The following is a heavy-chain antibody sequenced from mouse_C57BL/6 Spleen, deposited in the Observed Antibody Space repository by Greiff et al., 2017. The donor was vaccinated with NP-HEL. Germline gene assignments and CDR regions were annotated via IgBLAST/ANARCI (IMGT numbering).Heavy chain of an antibody. V-gene: IGHV3-6*01. CDR1: GYSITSGYY. CDR3: ARGPYYGNLRGYFDV. CDR2: ISYDGSN. Sequence: DVKLQESGPGLVKPSQSLSLTCSVSGYSITSGYYWNWIRQFPGNQLEWMGYISYDGSNNYNPSLKNRISITRDTSKNQFFLKLNSGTTEDTATYYCARGPYYGNLRGYFDVWGTETTVTVSS. D-gene: IGHD2-10*01. J-gene: IGHJ1*03.